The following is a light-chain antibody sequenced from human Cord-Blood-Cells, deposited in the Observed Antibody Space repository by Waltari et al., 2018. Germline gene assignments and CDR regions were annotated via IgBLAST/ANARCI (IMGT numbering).Light chain of an antibody. Sequence: QSALTQPASVSGSPGQSITISCTGTSSDFGGYNYVSWYQQHPGKAPKLMIYDVSNRPSGVSNHFSCSKSGNTASLTICGLQAEDEADYYCSSYTSSITLVFGGGTKLTVL. J-gene: IGLJ3*02. V-gene: IGLV2-14*01. CDR1: SSDFGGYNY. CDR3: SSYTSSITLV. CDR2: DVS.